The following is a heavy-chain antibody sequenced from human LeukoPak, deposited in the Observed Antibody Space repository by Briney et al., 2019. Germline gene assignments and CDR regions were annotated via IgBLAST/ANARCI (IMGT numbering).Heavy chain of an antibody. J-gene: IGHJ4*02. Sequence: SETLSLTCTVSGGSISSYYWSWIRQPPGKGLEWIGYIYHSGSTYYNPSLKSRVTISVDRSKNQFSLKLSSVTAADTAVYYCARGPEVGTTYFDYWGQGTLVTVSS. CDR2: IYHSGST. D-gene: IGHD1-1*01. V-gene: IGHV4-59*12. CDR3: ARGPEVGTTYFDY. CDR1: GGSISSYY.